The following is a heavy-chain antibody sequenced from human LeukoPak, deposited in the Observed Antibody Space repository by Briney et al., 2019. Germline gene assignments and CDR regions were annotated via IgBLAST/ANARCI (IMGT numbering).Heavy chain of an antibody. CDR3: ASFLTSIPSGMDV. CDR1: GFTFSRYW. Sequence: GGSLRLSCAASGFTFSRYWMQWLRQAPGKGLVWVSRISTDGSTTTYADSVKGRFTISRDNGKNTLYLQMNSLIAEDTAVYYCASFLTSIPSGMDVWGQGTTVTVSS. V-gene: IGHV3-74*01. CDR2: ISTDGSTT. J-gene: IGHJ6*02.